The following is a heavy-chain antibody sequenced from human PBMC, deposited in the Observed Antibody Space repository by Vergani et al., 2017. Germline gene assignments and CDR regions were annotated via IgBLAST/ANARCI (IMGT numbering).Heavy chain of an antibody. V-gene: IGHV3-21*02. J-gene: IGHJ4*02. Sequence: EVQLVESGGGLVKPGGSLRLSCTTSGFTFSGYTMNWVRQAPGKGLEWVSSISTTTSYYADSVKGRFTISRDNSKNTMFLQMNNLRAEDTAVYYCAKDNVPGYYDSSGYCDYWGQGTLVTVSS. CDR1: GFTFSGYT. CDR3: AKDNVPGYYDSSGYCDY. CDR2: ISTTTS. D-gene: IGHD3-22*01.